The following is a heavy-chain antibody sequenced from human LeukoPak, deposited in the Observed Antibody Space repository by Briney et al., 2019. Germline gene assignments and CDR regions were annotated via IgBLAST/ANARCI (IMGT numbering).Heavy chain of an antibody. V-gene: IGHV4-39*01. CDR1: GGSISSSSYY. CDR2: IYYSGST. J-gene: IGHJ4*02. Sequence: YPSETLSLTCTVSGGSISSSSYYWGWIRQPPGKGLEWIGSIYYSGSTYYNPSLKSRVTISVDTSKNQFSPKLSSVTAADTAVYYCARFLDYYDSSYFDYWGQGTLVTVSS. CDR3: ARFLDYYDSSYFDY. D-gene: IGHD3-22*01.